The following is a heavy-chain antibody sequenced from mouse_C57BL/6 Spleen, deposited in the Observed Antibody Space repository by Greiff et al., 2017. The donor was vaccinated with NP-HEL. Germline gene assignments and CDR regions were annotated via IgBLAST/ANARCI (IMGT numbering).Heavy chain of an antibody. CDR1: GFTFSDYG. CDR3: ARTGFDY. Sequence: EVKLMESGGGLVKPGGSLKLSCAASGFTFSDYGMHWVRQAPEKGLEWVAYISSGSSTIYYADTVKGRFTISRDNANNTLFLQMTSLRSEDTAMYYCARTGFDYRGQGTTLTVSS. V-gene: IGHV5-17*01. J-gene: IGHJ2*01. CDR2: ISSGSSTI. D-gene: IGHD4-1*01.